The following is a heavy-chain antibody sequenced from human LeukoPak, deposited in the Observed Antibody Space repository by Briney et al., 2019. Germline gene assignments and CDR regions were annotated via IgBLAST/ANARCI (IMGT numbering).Heavy chain of an antibody. Sequence: GGSLRLSCAASGFTFSSTWMNWVRQGPGKGLEWVSRITSDGSSTIYADSVKGRFTISRDNSKNTLYLQMNSLRAEDTAVYYCANLVGATDIDYWGQGTLVTVSS. J-gene: IGHJ4*02. CDR1: GFTFSSTW. V-gene: IGHV3-74*01. CDR3: ANLVGATDIDY. CDR2: ITSDGSST. D-gene: IGHD1-26*01.